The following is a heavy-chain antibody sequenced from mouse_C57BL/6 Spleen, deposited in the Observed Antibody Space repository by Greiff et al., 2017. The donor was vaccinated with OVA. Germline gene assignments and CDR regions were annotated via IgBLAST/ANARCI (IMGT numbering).Heavy chain of an antibody. CDR3: ARYYGSSWGFDY. CDR2: INPNNGGT. D-gene: IGHD1-1*01. V-gene: IGHV1-26*01. J-gene: IGHJ2*01. CDR1: GYTFTDYY. Sequence: EVQLQQSGPELVKPGASVKISCKASGYTFTDYYMNWVKQSHGKSLEWIGDINPNNGGTSYNQKFKGKATLTVDKSSSTAYMELRSLTSEDSAVYYCARYYGSSWGFDYWGQGTTLTVSS.